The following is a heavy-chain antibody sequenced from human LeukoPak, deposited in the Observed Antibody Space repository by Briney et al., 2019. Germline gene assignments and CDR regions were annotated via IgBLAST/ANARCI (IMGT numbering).Heavy chain of an antibody. CDR3: ARDKKAQHLWARAGWFDP. CDR2: IYTSGST. Sequence: SETLSLTCTVSGGSISSYYRSWIRQPAGKGLEWIGRIYTSGSTNYNPSLKSRVTMSVDTSKNQFSLKLSSVTAADTAVYYCARDKKAQHLWARAGWFDPWGQGSLVTVSS. D-gene: IGHD5-18*01. CDR1: GGSISSYY. V-gene: IGHV4-4*07. J-gene: IGHJ5*02.